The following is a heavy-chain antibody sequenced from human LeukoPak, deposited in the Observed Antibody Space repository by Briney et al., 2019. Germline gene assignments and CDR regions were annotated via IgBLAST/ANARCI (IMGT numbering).Heavy chain of an antibody. CDR3: ASGFTTPGDY. J-gene: IGHJ4*02. CDR2: IYYSGST. CDR1: GGSISSYY. V-gene: IGHV4-59*08. Sequence: SETLSLTCTVSGGSISSYYWSWIRQPPGKGLEWIGYIYYSGSTNYNPSLKSRVTISVDTSKNQFSLKLSSVTAADTAVYYCASGFTTPGDYWGQGTLVTVSS. D-gene: IGHD1-1*01.